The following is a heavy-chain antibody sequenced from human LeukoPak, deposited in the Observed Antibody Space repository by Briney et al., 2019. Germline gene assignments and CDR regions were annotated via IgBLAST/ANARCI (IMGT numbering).Heavy chain of an antibody. V-gene: IGHV5-51*01. CDR2: IYPGDSDT. J-gene: IGHJ4*02. CDR1: GYSFTSTW. Sequence: GESLKISCKGSGYSFTSTWTGWVRQMPGKGLEWMGIIYPGDSDTKYSPSFQGQVTISVDKSISTTYLQWSSLKASDTAMYYCARQGGLDLFDWGQGTLVTVSP. D-gene: IGHD3-10*02. CDR3: ARQGGLDLFD.